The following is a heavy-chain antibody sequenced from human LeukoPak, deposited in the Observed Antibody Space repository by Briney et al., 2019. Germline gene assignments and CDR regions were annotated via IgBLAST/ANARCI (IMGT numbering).Heavy chain of an antibody. D-gene: IGHD3-3*01. J-gene: IGHJ4*02. Sequence: SQTLSLTCAISGDSVSSNSAAWNWFRQSPSRGLEWLGRTYYRSKWFSDFALSVESRITITPDTSKNHVSLQLNSLTPEDTALYFCARETGVRYYGRNYFDYWGQGTLVTVSS. CDR2: TYYRSKWFS. CDR3: ARETGVRYYGRNYFDY. V-gene: IGHV6-1*01. CDR1: GDSVSSNSAA.